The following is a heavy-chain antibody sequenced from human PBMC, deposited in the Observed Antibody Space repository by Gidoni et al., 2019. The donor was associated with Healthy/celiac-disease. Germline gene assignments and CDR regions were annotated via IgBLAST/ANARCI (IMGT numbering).Heavy chain of an antibody. CDR1: GGSISSYY. CDR2: IYYSGST. Sequence: QVQLQESGPGLVKPSETLSLPCTVSGGSISSYYWSWIRQPPGKGLEWIGYIYYSGSTNYNPSLKSRVTISVDTSKNQFSLKLSSVTAADTAVYYCAGTVSGYSSGWYTYYYYYGMDVWGQGTTVTVSS. V-gene: IGHV4-59*01. D-gene: IGHD6-19*01. CDR3: AGTVSGYSSGWYTYYYYYGMDV. J-gene: IGHJ6*02.